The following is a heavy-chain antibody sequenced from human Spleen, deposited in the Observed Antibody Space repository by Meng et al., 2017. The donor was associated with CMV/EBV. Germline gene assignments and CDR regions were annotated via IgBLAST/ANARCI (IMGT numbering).Heavy chain of an antibody. J-gene: IGHJ4*02. D-gene: IGHD1-26*01. CDR1: GFKFSDHT. Sequence: GESLKISCAASGFKFSDHTMNWVRQAPGKGLEWVSYITSSSNTIYYADSVKGRFTISRDNAKNSLYLQMNSLRGEDTAVYYCARELNGNHHFDYWGQGTLVTVSS. CDR3: ARELNGNHHFDY. CDR2: ITSSSNTI. V-gene: IGHV3-48*04.